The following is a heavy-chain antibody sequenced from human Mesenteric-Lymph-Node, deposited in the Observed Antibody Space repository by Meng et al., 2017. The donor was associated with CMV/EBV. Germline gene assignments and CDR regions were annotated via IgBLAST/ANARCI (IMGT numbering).Heavy chain of an antibody. CDR2: IRYDGSNK. J-gene: IGHJ4*02. V-gene: IGHV3-30*02. CDR3: AKDRRWLLSPSYSYFDY. D-gene: IGHD3-3*01. CDR1: GFTFSTYA. Sequence: GGSLRLSCAASGFTFSTYAMSWVRQAPGKGLEWVAFIRYDGSNKYYADSVKGRFTISRDNSKNTLYLQMNSLRAEDTAVYYCAKDRRWLLSPSYSYFDYWGQGTLVTVSS.